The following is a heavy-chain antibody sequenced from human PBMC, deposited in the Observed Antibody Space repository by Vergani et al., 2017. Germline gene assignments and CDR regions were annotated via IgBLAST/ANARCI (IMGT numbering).Heavy chain of an antibody. V-gene: IGHV1-2*02. CDR3: ARGATSYYYYYGMDV. CDR2: INPNSGGT. Sequence: QVQLVQSGAEVKKPGASVKVSCKASGYTFTGYYMHWVRQAPGQGLEWMGWINPNSGGTNYAQKFQGRVTMTRDTSISTAYMELSRLRSDETAGYYCARGATSYYYYYGMDVWGQGTTVTVSS. CDR1: GYTFTGYY. J-gene: IGHJ6*02.